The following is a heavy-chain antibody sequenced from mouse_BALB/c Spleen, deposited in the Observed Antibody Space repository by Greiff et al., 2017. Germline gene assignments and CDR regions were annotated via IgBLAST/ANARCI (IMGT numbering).Heavy chain of an antibody. J-gene: IGHJ3*01. Sequence: DVKLVESGGDLVKPGGSLKLSCAASGFTFSSYGMSWVRQTPDKRLEWVATISSGGSYTYYPDSVKGRFTISRDNAKNTLYLQMSSLKSEDTAMYYCASQDSSGCVFAYWGEGTLVTVSA. D-gene: IGHD3-2*01. CDR3: ASQDSSGCVFAY. CDR1: GFTFSSYG. CDR2: ISSGGSYT. V-gene: IGHV5-6*02.